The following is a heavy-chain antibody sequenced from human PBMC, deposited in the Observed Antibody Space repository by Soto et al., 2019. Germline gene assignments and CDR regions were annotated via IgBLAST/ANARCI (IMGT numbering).Heavy chain of an antibody. CDR2: IYYNGTT. CDR3: ASEPRLLIWFGELHD. V-gene: IGHV4-31*03. Sequence: SETLSLTCTVSGGSLSSPNFYWSWIRQHPGKGLEWIGHIYYNGTTYYNPTLKSRVSISVDTSKNQFSLKLSSVTAADTAVYYCASEPRLLIWFGELHDWARGTLVTVSS. CDR1: GGSLSSPNFY. J-gene: IGHJ4*02. D-gene: IGHD3-10*01.